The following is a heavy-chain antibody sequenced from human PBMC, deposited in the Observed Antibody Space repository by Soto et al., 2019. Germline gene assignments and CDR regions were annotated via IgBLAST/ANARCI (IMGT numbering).Heavy chain of an antibody. CDR1: GYTFTSYD. CDR2: MNPNSGNT. CDR3: ARRGYSSSWYYYYYYGMDV. D-gene: IGHD6-13*01. V-gene: IGHV1-8*01. J-gene: IGHJ6*02. Sequence: QVQLVQSGAEVKKPGASVKVSCKASGYTFTSYDINWVRQATGQGLEWMGWMNPNSGNTGYAQKSQGIVTMTRNTSISTAYIELSSLRSEDTAVYYCARRGYSSSWYYYYYYGMDVWGQGTTVTVSS.